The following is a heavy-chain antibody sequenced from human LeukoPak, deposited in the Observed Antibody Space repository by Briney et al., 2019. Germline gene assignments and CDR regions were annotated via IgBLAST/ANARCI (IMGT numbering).Heavy chain of an antibody. J-gene: IGHJ4*02. Sequence: GGSLRLSCAASGFTFSSYSMNWVRQAPGKGLEWVSSISSSSSYIYYADSVKGRFTISRDNAKNSLYLQMNSLRAEDTAVYYCARCFDSSGPDDYWGQGTLVTVSS. CDR2: ISSSSSYI. V-gene: IGHV3-21*01. CDR1: GFTFSSYS. CDR3: ARCFDSSGPDDY. D-gene: IGHD3-22*01.